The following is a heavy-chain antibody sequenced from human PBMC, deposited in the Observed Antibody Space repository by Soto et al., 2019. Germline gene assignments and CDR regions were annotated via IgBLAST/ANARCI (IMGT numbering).Heavy chain of an antibody. CDR2: LSGSGGNT. Sequence: GGSLRLSCAASGFTFSSYAMSWVRQAPGKGLEWVSYLSGSGGNTYYADSVKGRFTISRDNSKDTLYLQMRSLRAEDTAVYYCVKAPLDTVTTVFAYWGQGTLVTVSS. CDR3: VKAPLDTVTTVFAY. V-gene: IGHV3-23*01. CDR1: GFTFSSYA. D-gene: IGHD4-17*01. J-gene: IGHJ4*02.